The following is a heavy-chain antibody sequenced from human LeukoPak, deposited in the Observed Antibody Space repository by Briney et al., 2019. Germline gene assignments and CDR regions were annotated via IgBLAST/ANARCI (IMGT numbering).Heavy chain of an antibody. V-gene: IGHV5-51*01. Sequence: GESLKISCKGSGYRFTSYWIGWVRQMPGKGLEWMGIIYAGDSDTRYSPSLQGQVTISVDKSISTAYLQWSSLKASDTAVYYCASGYCSGGSCYSGAFDIWGQGTMVTVSS. CDR2: IYAGDSDT. CDR3: ASGYCSGGSCYSGAFDI. D-gene: IGHD2-15*01. J-gene: IGHJ3*02. CDR1: GYRFTSYW.